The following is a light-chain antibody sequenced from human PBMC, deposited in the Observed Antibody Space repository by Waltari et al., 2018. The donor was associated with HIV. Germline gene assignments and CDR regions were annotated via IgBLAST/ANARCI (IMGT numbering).Light chain of an antibody. CDR2: SAS. CDR3: QQYNARPPLT. CDR1: QSVTNN. V-gene: IGKV3-15*01. Sequence: DIVMTQSPATLSVSPGDRATLSCRASQSVTNNLAWYQQKPGRAPRLLICSASARASGVPARFSASGSGTEFTLTISSLQPEDSAVYYCQQYNARPPLTFGQGTRVEIK. J-gene: IGKJ5*01.